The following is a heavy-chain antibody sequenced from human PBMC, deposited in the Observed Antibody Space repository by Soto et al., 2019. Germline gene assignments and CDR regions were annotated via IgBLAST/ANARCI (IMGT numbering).Heavy chain of an antibody. CDR1: GFTFDDYT. CDR2: ISWDGGST. Sequence: DVQLVESGGVVVQPGGSLRLSCAASGFTFDDYTMHWLRQAPGKGLEWVSLISWDGGSTYYADSVKGRFTISRDNSKNSLYLQMNSLRTEDTALYYCAKEGGYTGLDFWGQGTLVTVSS. CDR3: AKEGGYTGLDF. D-gene: IGHD5-18*01. V-gene: IGHV3-43*01. J-gene: IGHJ4*02.